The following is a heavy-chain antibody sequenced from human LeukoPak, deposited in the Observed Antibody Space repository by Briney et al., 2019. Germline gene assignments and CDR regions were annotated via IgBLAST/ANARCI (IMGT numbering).Heavy chain of an antibody. V-gene: IGHV3-23*01. D-gene: IGHD3-3*01. CDR1: GFTFSSYA. J-gene: IGHJ4*02. Sequence: GGSLRLSCAASGFTFSSYAMSWVRQAPGKGLEWVSAISGSGGSTYYADSVKGRFTISRDNSKNTLYLQMNSLRAEDTAVYYCAKGGLRFLEWLLLPSYFDYWGQGTLVAVSS. CDR3: AKGGLRFLEWLLLPSYFDY. CDR2: ISGSGGST.